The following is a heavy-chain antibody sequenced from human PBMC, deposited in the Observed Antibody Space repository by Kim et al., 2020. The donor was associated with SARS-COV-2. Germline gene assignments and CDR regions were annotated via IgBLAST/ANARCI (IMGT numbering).Heavy chain of an antibody. CDR3: ARHRYGAVAGTDYFDY. V-gene: IGHV5-51*01. J-gene: IGHJ4*02. D-gene: IGHD6-19*01. Sequence: SFQGQVTISADKSISPAYLQWSSLKASDTAMYYCARHRYGAVAGTDYFDYWGQGTLVTVSS.